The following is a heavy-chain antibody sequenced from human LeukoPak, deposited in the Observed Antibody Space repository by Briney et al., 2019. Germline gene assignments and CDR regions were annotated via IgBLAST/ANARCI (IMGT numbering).Heavy chain of an antibody. CDR1: IHPNSLFY. CDR2: IYTRGST. J-gene: IGHJ4*02. CDR3: ASRKLGNDY. D-gene: IGHD7-27*01. V-gene: IGHV4-4*07. Sequence: PSDTQSLMCSVWIHPNSLFYWRWMRQPAGRGLEWIGRIYTRGSTNYNPSLKSRVTMSVDTSKNQFSLKLSSVTAADTAVYYCASRKLGNDYWGQGTLVTVSS.